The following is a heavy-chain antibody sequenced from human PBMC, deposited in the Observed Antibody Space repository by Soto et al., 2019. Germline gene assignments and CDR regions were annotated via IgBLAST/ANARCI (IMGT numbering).Heavy chain of an antibody. CDR3: ARERDSYYYDSSDKGDY. J-gene: IGHJ4*02. D-gene: IGHD3-22*01. CDR2: IYYSGST. Sequence: SETLSLTXTVSGGSISSSSYYWGWIRQPPGKGLEWIGSIYYSGSTYYNPSLKSRVTISVDTSKNQFSLKLSSVTAADTAVYYCARERDSYYYDSSDKGDYWGQGTLVTVSS. V-gene: IGHV4-39*01. CDR1: GGSISSSSYY.